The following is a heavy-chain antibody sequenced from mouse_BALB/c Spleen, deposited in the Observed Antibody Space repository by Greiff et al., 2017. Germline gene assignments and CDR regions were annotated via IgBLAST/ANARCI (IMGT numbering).Heavy chain of an antibody. V-gene: IGHV2-2*02. Sequence: VQLQQSGPGLVQPSQSLSITCTVSGFSLTSYGVHWVRQSPGKGLEWLGVIWSGGSTDYNAAFISRLSISKDNSKSQVFFKMNSLHANDTAIYYCASYYRYAFAYWGQGTLVTVSA. CDR2: IWSGGST. CDR3: ASYYRYAFAY. D-gene: IGHD2-14*01. J-gene: IGHJ3*01. CDR1: GFSLTSYG.